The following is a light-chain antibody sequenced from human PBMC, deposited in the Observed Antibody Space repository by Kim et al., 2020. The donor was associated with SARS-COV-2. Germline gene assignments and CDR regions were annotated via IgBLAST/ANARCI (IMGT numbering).Light chain of an antibody. CDR1: SGRIANNY. CDR2: DNK. V-gene: IGLV6-57*04. J-gene: IGLJ2*01. Sequence: NFMLTQPHSVSESPGKTVTISCTRSSGRIANNYVQWYQQRPGSAPTIVIYDNKQRPSGVPDRFSGSIDSSSNSASLSISGLWTEDEADYYCQSYNNGNQVFGGGTQLSDL. CDR3: QSYNNGNQV.